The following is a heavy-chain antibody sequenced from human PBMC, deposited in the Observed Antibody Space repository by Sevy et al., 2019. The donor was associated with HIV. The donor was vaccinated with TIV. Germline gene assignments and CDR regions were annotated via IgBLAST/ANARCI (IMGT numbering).Heavy chain of an antibody. D-gene: IGHD5-12*01. CDR2: IYRSGST. V-gene: IGHV4-4*02. CDR1: GGSISSSNW. J-gene: IGHJ5*02. Sequence: SETLSLTCAVSGGSISSSNWWSWVRQPPGKGLEWIGEIYRSGSTNYNPSLKSRVTISVDKSKNQFCLKLSSVTAADTAVYYCAREGGNIVATIRENNWFDPWGQGTLVTVSS. CDR3: AREGGNIVATIRENNWFDP.